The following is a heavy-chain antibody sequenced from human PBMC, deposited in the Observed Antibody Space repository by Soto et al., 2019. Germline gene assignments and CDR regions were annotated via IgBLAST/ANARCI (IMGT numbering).Heavy chain of an antibody. CDR2: MNPNSGNT. Sequence: ASMKVSCKASGYTFTSYDINWVRQATGQGLEWMGWMNPNSGNTGYAQKFQGRVTMTRNTSISTAYMELSSLRSEDTAVYYCARGRIPWFGELLYSWFDPWGPRPLITVSS. D-gene: IGHD3-10*01. J-gene: IGHJ5*02. CDR1: GYTFTSYD. CDR3: ARGRIPWFGELLYSWFDP. V-gene: IGHV1-8*01.